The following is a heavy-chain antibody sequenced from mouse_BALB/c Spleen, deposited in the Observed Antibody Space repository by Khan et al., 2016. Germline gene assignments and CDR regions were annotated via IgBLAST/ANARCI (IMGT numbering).Heavy chain of an antibody. CDR1: GFSLTGYG. Sequence: QVQLKQSGPGLVAPSQSLSITCTVSGFSLTGYGVNWVRQPPGKGLEWLGMIWGDGSTDYNSALKSRLSISKDNSRSQVFLKMNSLQTDDTARYXCARVYGSFVFAYWGQGTLVPVSA. J-gene: IGHJ3*01. D-gene: IGHD1-1*01. V-gene: IGHV2-6-7*01. CDR3: ARVYGSFVFAY. CDR2: IWGDGST.